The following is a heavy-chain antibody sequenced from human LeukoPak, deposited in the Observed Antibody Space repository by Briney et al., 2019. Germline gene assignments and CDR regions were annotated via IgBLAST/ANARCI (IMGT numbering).Heavy chain of an antibody. J-gene: IGHJ4*02. V-gene: IGHV3-13*01. CDR1: GFTFSSYD. CDR2: IGTAGGT. CDR3: ARAMYSSGWRFDY. D-gene: IGHD6-19*01. Sequence: PGGSLRLSCAASGFTFSSYDMHWVRQATGKGLEWVSAIGTAGGTYYPGSVKGRFTISRENAKNSLYLQMNSLRAGDTAVYYCARAMYSSGWRFDYWGQGTLVTVSS.